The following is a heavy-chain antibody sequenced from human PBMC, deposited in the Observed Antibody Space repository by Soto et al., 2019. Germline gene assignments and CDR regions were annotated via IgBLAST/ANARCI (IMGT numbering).Heavy chain of an antibody. J-gene: IGHJ5*02. CDR3: AKSIRKYASATQALLDP. Sequence: DGSLRLSCAASGFTFSNFAITCVRQAPGEGLDWVSSISGTDDYTYYADSVKGRFTISRDNARNTLFLHMNNLTAHDRAMYYCAKSIRKYASATQALLDPWGVGARFTSSP. V-gene: IGHV3-23*01. CDR2: ISGTDDYT. CDR1: GFTFSNFA. D-gene: IGHD2-2*01.